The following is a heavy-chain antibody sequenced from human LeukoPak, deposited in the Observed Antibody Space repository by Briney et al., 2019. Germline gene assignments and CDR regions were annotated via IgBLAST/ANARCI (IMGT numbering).Heavy chain of an antibody. CDR1: GYTFTGYY. Sequence: ASVKVSCKASGYTFTGYYMHWVRQAPGQGLEWMGWINPESGGTNYAQKFQGRVTMTRDTSISTAYMELSSLRSDDTAVYYCARDSPSDYYDSSGYDYWGQGTLVTVSS. D-gene: IGHD3-22*01. CDR2: INPESGGT. CDR3: ARDSPSDYYDSSGYDY. J-gene: IGHJ4*02. V-gene: IGHV1-2*02.